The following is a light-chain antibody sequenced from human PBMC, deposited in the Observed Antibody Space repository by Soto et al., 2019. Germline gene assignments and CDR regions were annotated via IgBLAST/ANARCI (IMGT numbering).Light chain of an antibody. CDR2: DVS. CDR3: SSYTTSGTYV. J-gene: IGLJ1*01. CDR1: ISDVGGYNY. Sequence: QSPLTQPASVSGSPGQSITISCTGTISDVGGYNYVSWYQHHPGKAPKLMIYDVSYRPSGVSNRFSGSKSGNTASLTVSGLQAEDEGDYYCSSYTTSGTYVFGTGTKLTVL. V-gene: IGLV2-14*03.